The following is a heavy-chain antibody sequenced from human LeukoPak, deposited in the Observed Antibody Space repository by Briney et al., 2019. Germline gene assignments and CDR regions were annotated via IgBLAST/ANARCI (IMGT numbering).Heavy chain of an antibody. Sequence: SVKVSCKASGGTFSTYAISWVRQAPGQGLEWMGGIIPIFGTANYAQKFQGRVTMTRDTSISTAYMELSRLRSDDTAVYYCARDRAAAGTIYSYSSIDVWGKGATVTISS. CDR1: GGTFSTYA. D-gene: IGHD6-13*01. V-gene: IGHV1-69*05. CDR3: ARDRAAAGTIYSYSSIDV. CDR2: IIPIFGTA. J-gene: IGHJ6*03.